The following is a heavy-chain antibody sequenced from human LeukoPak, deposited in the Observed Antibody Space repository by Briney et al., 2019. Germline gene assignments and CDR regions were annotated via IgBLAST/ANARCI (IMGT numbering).Heavy chain of an antibody. Sequence: NPSETLSLTCTVSGVSINSGDYYWSWIRQPAGKGLEWIGRIFASGNTNYNPSLKSRVTISVDTSKNQFSLKLSSVTAADTAVYYCARAPPINTIFGVVILGPPGNWFDPWGQGTLVTVSS. CDR2: IFASGNT. CDR3: ARAPPINTIFGVVILGPPGNWFDP. V-gene: IGHV4-61*02. D-gene: IGHD3-3*01. J-gene: IGHJ5*02. CDR1: GVSINSGDYY.